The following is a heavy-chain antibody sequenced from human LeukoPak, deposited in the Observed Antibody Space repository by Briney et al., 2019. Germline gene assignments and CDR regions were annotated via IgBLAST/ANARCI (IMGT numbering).Heavy chain of an antibody. CDR2: ISYSGST. J-gene: IGHJ6*02. CDR3: ARHIPVIWSSGYYYGMDV. CDR1: GGSISNYY. V-gene: IGHV4-59*08. Sequence: PSETLSLTCTVSGGSISNYYWSWIRQPPGKGLEWIGYISYSGSTNYDPSLRSRVAISEDTSRNQFSLRLNSVTAADTAVYYCARHIPVIWSSGYYYGMDVWGQGTTVTVSS. D-gene: IGHD3-3*01.